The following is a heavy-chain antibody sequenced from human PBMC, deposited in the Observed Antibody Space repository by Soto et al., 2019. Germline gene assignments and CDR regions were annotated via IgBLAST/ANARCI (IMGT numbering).Heavy chain of an antibody. CDR3: ARVVYHWTDECLRPDY. Sequence: GMVCCEASGCTFASNYICWVRQATGHGLEGMGWMNPNSGNTGYAQKFQGRVTMTRNTSISTAYMELSSLSSEDTAVYYPARVVYHWTDECLRPDYW. CDR2: MNPNSGNT. J-gene: IGHJ4*01. V-gene: IGHV1-8*01. CDR1: GCTFASNY. D-gene: IGHD1-20*01.